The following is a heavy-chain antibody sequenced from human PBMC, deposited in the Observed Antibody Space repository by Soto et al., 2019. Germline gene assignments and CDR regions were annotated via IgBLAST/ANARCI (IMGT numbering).Heavy chain of an antibody. CDR1: GFTFDDYA. D-gene: IGHD6-19*01. V-gene: IGHV3-9*01. CDR3: AKVTSSGWYVFDY. CDR2: ISWNSGSI. J-gene: IGHJ4*02. Sequence: GGSLRLSCAASGFTFDDYAMHWVRQAPGKGLEWVSGISWNSGSIGYADSVKGRFTISRDNAKNSLYLQMNSLRAEDTALYYVAKVTSSGWYVFDYWGQRTLVTVSS.